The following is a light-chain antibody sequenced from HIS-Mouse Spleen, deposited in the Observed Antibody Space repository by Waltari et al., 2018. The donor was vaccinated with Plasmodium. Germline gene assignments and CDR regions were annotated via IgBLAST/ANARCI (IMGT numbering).Light chain of an antibody. CDR2: EGS. J-gene: IGLJ3*02. CDR1: SSDVGSYNL. CDR3: CSDAGSSTWV. Sequence: QSALTQPASVSGSPGQSITISCTGTSSDVGSYNLVSWYQQHPGKAPKLIIYEGSKRSSGVSNRFSGYKSGNTASLTISGLQAEDEADYYCCSDAGSSTWVFGGGTKLTVL. V-gene: IGLV2-23*01.